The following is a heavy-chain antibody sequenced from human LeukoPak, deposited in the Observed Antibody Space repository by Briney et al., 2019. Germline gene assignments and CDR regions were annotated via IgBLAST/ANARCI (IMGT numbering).Heavy chain of an antibody. Sequence: SVKVSCKASGFTFTSSAVQWVRQARGQRLEWIGWIVVGSGNTNYAQKFQERVTMTTDTSTSTAYMELRSLRSDDTAVYYCARGLATDDTKRIDYWGQGTLVTVSS. J-gene: IGHJ4*02. CDR1: GFTFTSSA. V-gene: IGHV1-58*01. CDR2: IVVGSGNT. D-gene: IGHD4-17*01. CDR3: ARGLATDDTKRIDY.